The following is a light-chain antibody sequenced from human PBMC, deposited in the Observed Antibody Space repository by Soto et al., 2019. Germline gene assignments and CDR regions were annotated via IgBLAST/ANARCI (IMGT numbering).Light chain of an antibody. CDR3: QSYDSILTGVV. Sequence: QSVLTQPPSVSGAPGQRVTISCTGSSSNIGAGYDVYWYQQLPGTAPKLLIYGNNRRPSGVRDRFSASKSGTSASLAVTGLQAEDEADYYCQSYDSILTGVVFGGGTKLTVL. CDR1: SSNIGAGYD. V-gene: IGLV1-40*01. CDR2: GNN. J-gene: IGLJ2*01.